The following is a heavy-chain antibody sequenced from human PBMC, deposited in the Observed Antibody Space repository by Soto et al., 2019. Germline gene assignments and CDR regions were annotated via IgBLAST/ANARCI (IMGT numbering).Heavy chain of an antibody. V-gene: IGHV4-34*01. CDR2: INHSGST. D-gene: IGHD1-26*01. CDR1: GGSFSGYY. Sequence: QVQLQQWGAGLLKPSETLSLTCAVYGGSFSGYYWSWIRQPPGKGLEWIGEINHSGSTNYNPSLKRRSTISVDTSKNHFSLKLSSVTAADTAVYYCARGFSLGDWGQGTLVTVSS. CDR3: ARGFSLGD. J-gene: IGHJ4*02.